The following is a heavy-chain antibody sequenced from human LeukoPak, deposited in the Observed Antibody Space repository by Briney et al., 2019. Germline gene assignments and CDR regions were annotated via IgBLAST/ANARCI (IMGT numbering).Heavy chain of an antibody. D-gene: IGHD6-13*01. CDR1: GGSITSDHYY. J-gene: IGHJ3*02. CDR2: IYPSGST. Sequence: PSETLSLTCTVSGGSITSDHYYWSWIRQPPGKGLEWIGYIYPSGSTYYNPSLKSRVTISVDTSKNQFSLKLSSVTAADTAVYYCAREGIAADDAFDIWGQGTMVTVSS. V-gene: IGHV4-30-4*08. CDR3: AREGIAADDAFDI.